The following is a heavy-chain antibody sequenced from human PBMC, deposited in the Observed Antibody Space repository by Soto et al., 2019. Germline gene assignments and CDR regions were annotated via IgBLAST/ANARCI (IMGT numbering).Heavy chain of an antibody. D-gene: IGHD3-16*01. J-gene: IGHJ6*02. CDR3: ARVTVDYDYVWGSYYYYGMDV. Sequence: SETLSLTCTVSGGSISSYYWSWIRQPPGKGLEWIGYIYYSGSTNYNPSLKSRVTISVDTSKNQFSLKLSSVTAADTAVYYCARVTVDYDYVWGSYYYYGMDVWGQGTTVTVSS. V-gene: IGHV4-59*08. CDR1: GGSISSYY. CDR2: IYYSGST.